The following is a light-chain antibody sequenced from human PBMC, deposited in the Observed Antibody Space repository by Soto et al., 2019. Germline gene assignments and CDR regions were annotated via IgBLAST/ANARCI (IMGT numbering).Light chain of an antibody. CDR1: QSVSSSY. J-gene: IGKJ1*01. V-gene: IGKV3-20*01. Sequence: EIVLTQSPGTLSLSPGERATLSCRASQSVSSSYLAWYQQKPGQAPRLLIYGGSSRATGIPDRFSGSGSGTDFTLTISRLEPEDFAVYYCQQYGSSITFGQGTKVDIK. CDR3: QQYGSSIT. CDR2: GGS.